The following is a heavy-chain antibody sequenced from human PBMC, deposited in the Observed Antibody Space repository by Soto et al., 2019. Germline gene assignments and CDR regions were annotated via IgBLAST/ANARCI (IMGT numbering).Heavy chain of an antibody. CDR1: GYTFSNYG. J-gene: IGHJ4*02. D-gene: IGHD6-6*01. CDR2: ISGYNGNT. V-gene: IGHV1-18*01. CDR3: AREGQLGY. Sequence: QVQLLQSGAEVKKPGASVKVSCKASGYTFSNYGFSGVRQAPGQGLEWMGWISGYNGNTNYAERLQGRVTMTTDTSTRTAYMELKSLRYDDTAVYYCAREGQLGYWGQGTPVTVSS.